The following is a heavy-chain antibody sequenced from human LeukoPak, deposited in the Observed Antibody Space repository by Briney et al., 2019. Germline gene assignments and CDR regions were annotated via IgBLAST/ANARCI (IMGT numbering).Heavy chain of an antibody. CDR3: ARGRWVVWNYGDY. J-gene: IGHJ4*02. D-gene: IGHD1-7*01. CDR2: INPNNGGT. CDR1: GYTFTGYY. Sequence: ASVKVSCKASGYTFTGYYMHWVRQAPGQGLERMGWINPNNGGTNYAQKFQGRVTMTRDTSISTAYMELSRLRSDDTAVYYCARGRWVVWNYGDYWGQGTLVTVSS. V-gene: IGHV1-2*02.